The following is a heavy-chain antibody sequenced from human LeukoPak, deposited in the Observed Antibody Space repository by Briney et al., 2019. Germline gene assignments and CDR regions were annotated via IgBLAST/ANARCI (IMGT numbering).Heavy chain of an antibody. V-gene: IGHV1-2*02. CDR1: GYTFTGYY. Sequence: AAVKVSCKASGYTFTGYYMHWVRQAPVQGLEWMGWINPNSGGTNYAQKFQGRVTMTRDTSISTAYMELSRLRSDDTAVYYCARNRELRLGELSLYKLFDYWGQGTLVTVSS. CDR3: ARNRELRLGELSLYKLFDY. J-gene: IGHJ4*02. D-gene: IGHD3-16*02. CDR2: INPNSGGT.